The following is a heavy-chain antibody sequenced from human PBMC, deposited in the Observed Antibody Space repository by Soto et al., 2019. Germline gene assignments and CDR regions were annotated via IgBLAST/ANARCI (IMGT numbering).Heavy chain of an antibody. V-gene: IGHV1-8*01. D-gene: IGHD4-17*01. Sequence: QVQLVQSGAEVKKPGASVKVSCKASGYTFTSYDINWVRQATGQGLEYLGWMNPNSGNTAYVQKFQGRVTMTWDTSITPAYMVLSSLRSEYTAVYFCARGIKYGAYSRWFDPWGQGTLVSVSS. CDR2: MNPNSGNT. CDR3: ARGIKYGAYSRWFDP. CDR1: GYTFTSYD. J-gene: IGHJ5*02.